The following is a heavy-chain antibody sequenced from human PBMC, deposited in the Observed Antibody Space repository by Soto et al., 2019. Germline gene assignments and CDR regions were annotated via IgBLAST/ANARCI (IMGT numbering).Heavy chain of an antibody. CDR3: ARLVDGYYDFWSGSPHYYYYYYGMDV. Sequence: PGESLKISCKGSGYSFTSYWIGWVRQMPGKGLEWMGIIYPGDSDTRYSPSFQGQVTISADKSISTAYLQWSSLKASDTAMYYCARLVDGYYDFWSGSPHYYYYYYGMDVWGQGTTLTVSS. CDR2: IYPGDSDT. J-gene: IGHJ6*02. D-gene: IGHD3-3*01. CDR1: GYSFTSYW. V-gene: IGHV5-51*01.